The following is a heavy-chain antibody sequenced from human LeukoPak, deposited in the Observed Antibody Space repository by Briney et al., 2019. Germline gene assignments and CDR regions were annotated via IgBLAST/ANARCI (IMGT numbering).Heavy chain of an antibody. J-gene: IGHJ3*02. V-gene: IGHV7-4-1*02. Sequence: ASVKVSCKASGYTFTSYAMNWVRQAPGQGLEWMGWINTNTGNPTYAQGFTGRFVFSLDTSVSTAYLQISSLKAEDTAVYYCASLIAVAGRRGAFDIWGQGTMVTVSS. CDR2: INTNTGNP. CDR3: ASLIAVAGRRGAFDI. CDR1: GYTFTSYA. D-gene: IGHD6-19*01.